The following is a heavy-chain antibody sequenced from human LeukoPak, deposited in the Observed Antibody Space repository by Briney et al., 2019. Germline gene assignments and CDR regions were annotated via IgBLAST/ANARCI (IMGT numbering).Heavy chain of an antibody. D-gene: IGHD3-3*01. J-gene: IGHJ4*02. CDR2: ISAYNGNT. CDR3: ARVRGLTIFGVVNEPNFDY. Sequence: GASVKVSCKASGYTFTSYGISWLRQAPGQGLEWMGWISAYNGNTNYAQKLQGRVTMTTDTSTSTAYMELRSLRSDDTAVYYCARVRGLTIFGVVNEPNFDYWGQGTLVTVSS. CDR1: GYTFTSYG. V-gene: IGHV1-18*01.